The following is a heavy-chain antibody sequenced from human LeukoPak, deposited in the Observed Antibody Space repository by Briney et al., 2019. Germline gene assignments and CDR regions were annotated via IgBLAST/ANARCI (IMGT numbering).Heavy chain of an antibody. CDR2: IYYSGST. Sequence: SETLSLTCTVSGGSISSDYWSWIRQPPGKGLEWIGYIYYSGSTNYNPSLKSRVTISVDTSKNQFSLKLSSVTAADTAVYYCASSYCGGDCYSGGTFDYWGQGTLVTVSS. D-gene: IGHD2-21*01. CDR3: ASSYCGGDCYSGGTFDY. CDR1: GGSISSDY. J-gene: IGHJ4*02. V-gene: IGHV4-59*01.